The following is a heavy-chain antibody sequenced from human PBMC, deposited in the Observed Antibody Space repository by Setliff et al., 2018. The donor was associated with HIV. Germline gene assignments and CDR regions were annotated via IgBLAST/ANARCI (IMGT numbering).Heavy chain of an antibody. CDR2: ISGSGGST. D-gene: IGHD3-22*01. V-gene: IGHV3-23*01. CDR3: AKDLTESYYDSSGQPGL. Sequence: GESLKISCAASGFTFSSYAMSWVRQAPGKGLEWVSAISGSGGSTYYADSVKGRFTISRDNSKNTLYLQMHSLRAEDTAVYYCAKDLTESYYDSSGQPGLWGQGTLVTVSS. J-gene: IGHJ4*02. CDR1: GFTFSSYA.